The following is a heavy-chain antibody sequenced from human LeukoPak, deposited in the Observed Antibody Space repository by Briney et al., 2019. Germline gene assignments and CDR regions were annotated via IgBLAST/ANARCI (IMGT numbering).Heavy chain of an antibody. D-gene: IGHD1-26*01. CDR3: ASQRWELFFDY. CDR2: INPNSGGT. V-gene: IGHV1-2*02. CDR1: GYAFTGYY. J-gene: IGHJ4*02. Sequence: VSVKVSCTASGYAFTGYYMQWVRQAPGRGRVWMGWINPNSGGTNYAQKFQGRVTMTRDTSISTAYMELSRLRSDDTAVYYCASQRWELFFDYWGQGTLVTVSS.